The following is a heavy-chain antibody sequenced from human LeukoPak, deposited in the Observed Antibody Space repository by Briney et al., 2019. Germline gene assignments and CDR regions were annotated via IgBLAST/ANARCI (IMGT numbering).Heavy chain of an antibody. J-gene: IGHJ4*02. CDR3: ARGTGWSQTPVDY. Sequence: GGSLRLSCAASGFTFSSYWMSWVRQAPGKGLEWVANIKQDGSEKYYVDSVKGRFTISRDNAKNPLYLQMNSLRAEDTAVYYCARGTGWSQTPVDYWGQGTLVTVSS. CDR1: GFTFSSYW. CDR2: IKQDGSEK. D-gene: IGHD1-14*01. V-gene: IGHV3-7*01.